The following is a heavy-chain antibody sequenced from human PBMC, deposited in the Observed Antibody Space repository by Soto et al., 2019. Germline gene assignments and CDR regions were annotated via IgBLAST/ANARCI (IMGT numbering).Heavy chain of an antibody. CDR2: ISGSGGST. CDR1: GFTFSSYA. V-gene: IGHV3-23*01. J-gene: IGHJ4*02. CDR3: AKDPLTMVRDGDFMHILVVDF. Sequence: GGSLRLSCAASGFTFSSYAMSWVRQAPGKGLEWVSAISGSGGSTYYADSVKGRFTISRDNSKNTLYLQMNSLRAEDTAVYYCAKDPLTMVRDGDFMHILVVDFWGQGALVTVSS. D-gene: IGHD3-10*01.